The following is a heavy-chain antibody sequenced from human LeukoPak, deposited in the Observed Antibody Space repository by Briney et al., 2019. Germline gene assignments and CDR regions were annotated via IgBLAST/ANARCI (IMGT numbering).Heavy chain of an antibody. CDR2: ISSRSIHI. Sequence: GGFLRLSCAASGFTFSSYSMNWVRQAPGKGLEWVSSISSRSIHIYYADSVQGRFTISKDNAKNSLYLQMNGLRAEDTAVYYCATTPGGDSSGYYPWYFDLWGRGTLVTVSS. CDR3: ATTPGGDSSGYYPWYFDL. D-gene: IGHD3-22*01. V-gene: IGHV3-21*01. J-gene: IGHJ2*01. CDR1: GFTFSSYS.